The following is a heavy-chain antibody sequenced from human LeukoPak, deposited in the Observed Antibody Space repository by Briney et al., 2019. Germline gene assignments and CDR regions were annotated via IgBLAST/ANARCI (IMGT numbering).Heavy chain of an antibody. J-gene: IGHJ4*02. CDR3: ARDCSSTSCYSSGIDY. CDR1: RFTFSSYS. D-gene: IGHD2-2*01. V-gene: IGHV3-48*01. CDR2: IIRISRTT. Sequence: GGSLRLSCAPSRFTFSSYSMNWVRQAPGKGLEWVSYIIRISRTTYYADSVKGRFTISRDNAKNSLYLQMNSLRAEDTAVYYCARDCSSTSCYSSGIDYWGQGTLVTVSS.